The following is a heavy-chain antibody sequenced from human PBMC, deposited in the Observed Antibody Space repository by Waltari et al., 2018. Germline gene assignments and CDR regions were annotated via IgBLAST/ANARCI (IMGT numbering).Heavy chain of an antibody. Sequence: QVHLVQSGAEVKKPRASVRVSCTASGDTLTNRYIHWVRQAPGQGLEWMGVINPSGSSTAIAQKLQGRVTVTRDKSTNTVYMDLSSLTYDDTAVYFCARDRQGIPYNGGFDYWGQGTLVTVSS. CDR3: ARDRQGIPYNGGFDY. V-gene: IGHV1-46*01. J-gene: IGHJ4*02. CDR1: GDTLTNRY. CDR2: INPSGSST. D-gene: IGHD1-1*01.